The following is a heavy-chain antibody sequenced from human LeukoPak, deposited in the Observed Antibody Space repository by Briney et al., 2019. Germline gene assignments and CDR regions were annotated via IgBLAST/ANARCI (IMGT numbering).Heavy chain of an antibody. CDR3: ARQRYFDWLSAYYFDY. D-gene: IGHD3-9*01. Sequence: SETLSLTCTVSGGSISSGSYYWSWIRQPAGKGLEWIGRIYTSGSTNYSPSLKSRVTISVDTSKNQFSLKLSSVTAADTAVYYCARQRYFDWLSAYYFDYWGQGTLVTVSS. CDR1: GGSISSGSYY. CDR2: IYTSGST. V-gene: IGHV4-61*02. J-gene: IGHJ4*02.